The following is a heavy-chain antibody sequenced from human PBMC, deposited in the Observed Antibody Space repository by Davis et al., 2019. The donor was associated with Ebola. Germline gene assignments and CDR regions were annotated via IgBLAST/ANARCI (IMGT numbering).Heavy chain of an antibody. V-gene: IGHV1-3*01. CDR1: GYTFTSYA. J-gene: IGHJ5*02. CDR2: INAGNGNT. Sequence: ASVKVSCKASGYTFTSYAMHWVRQAPGQRLEWMGWINAGNGNTKYSQKFQGRVTITRDTSASTAYMELSSLRSEDTAVYYCARGLSVRGYSSSWYPYWRFDPWGQGTLVTVSS. D-gene: IGHD6-13*01. CDR3: ARGLSVRGYSSSWYPYWRFDP.